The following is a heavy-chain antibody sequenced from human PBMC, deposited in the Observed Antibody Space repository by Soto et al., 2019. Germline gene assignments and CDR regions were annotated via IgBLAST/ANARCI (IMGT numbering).Heavy chain of an antibody. D-gene: IGHD5-18*01. J-gene: IGHJ4*02. CDR3: ARQGGYSYGFSSGVAAYDY. Sequence: SETLSLTCTVSGGSISSYYWSWIRQPPGKGLEWIGYIYYSGSTNYNPSLKSRVTISVDTSKSQFSLKLSSVTAADTAVYYCARQGGYSYGFSSGVAAYDYWGQGTLVTVSS. V-gene: IGHV4-59*08. CDR2: IYYSGST. CDR1: GGSISSYY.